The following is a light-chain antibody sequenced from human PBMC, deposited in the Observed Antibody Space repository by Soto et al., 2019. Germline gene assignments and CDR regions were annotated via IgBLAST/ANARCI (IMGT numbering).Light chain of an antibody. J-gene: IGKJ2*01. Sequence: DIQMTQSPSSLSTSVGDRVAITCRASQYINNYLNWYQQKPGKAPKLLIFAAYNLQSGVPSRFSGSGSGTDFTLTISSLQPEDCATYYCQQSYSTPPYTFGQGTKLDMK. CDR1: QYINNY. CDR3: QQSYSTPPYT. CDR2: AAY. V-gene: IGKV1-39*01.